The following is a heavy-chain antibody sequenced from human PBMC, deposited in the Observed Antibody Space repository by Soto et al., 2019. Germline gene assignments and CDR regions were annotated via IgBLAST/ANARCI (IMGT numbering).Heavy chain of an antibody. D-gene: IGHD6-13*01. V-gene: IGHV1-2*02. Sequence: ASVKVSCKASGYTFTGYYMHWVRQAPGQGLEWMGWINPNSGGTNYAQKFQGRVTMTRDTSISTAYMELSRLRSDDTAVYYCARGGSSWYRICGMDVWGQGTTVTVSS. CDR1: GYTFTGYY. J-gene: IGHJ6*02. CDR2: INPNSGGT. CDR3: ARGGSSWYRICGMDV.